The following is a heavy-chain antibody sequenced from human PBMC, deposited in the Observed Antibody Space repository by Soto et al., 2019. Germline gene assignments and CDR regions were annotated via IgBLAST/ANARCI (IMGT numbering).Heavy chain of an antibody. D-gene: IGHD1-1*01. J-gene: IGHJ3*02. CDR1: GFTFSNYA. Sequence: RRLSCAASGFTFSNYAMNWVRQAPGKGLEWVSVISATGDSTDYADSVKGRFTISRDNSKNTLYLQMNSLRVDDTALYFCATWLQREHAFDIWGLGTMVTVSS. CDR3: ATWLQREHAFDI. V-gene: IGHV3-23*01. CDR2: ISATGDST.